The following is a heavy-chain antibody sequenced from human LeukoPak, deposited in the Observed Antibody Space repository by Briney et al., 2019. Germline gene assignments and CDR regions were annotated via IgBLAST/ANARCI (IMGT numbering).Heavy chain of an antibody. CDR1: GGSFSGYY. J-gene: IGHJ6*03. Sequence: SETLSLTCAVYGGSFSGYYWSWIRQPPGKGLEWIGEINHSGSTNYNPSLKSRVTISVDTSKNQFSLKLSSVTAADAAVYYCATTYYYYMDVWGKGTTVTVSS. CDR2: INHSGST. CDR3: ATTYYYYMDV. V-gene: IGHV4-34*01.